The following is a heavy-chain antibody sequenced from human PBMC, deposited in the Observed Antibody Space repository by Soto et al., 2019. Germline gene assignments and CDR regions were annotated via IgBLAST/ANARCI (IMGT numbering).Heavy chain of an antibody. CDR3: ARDKGRSPLDY. CDR1: GFTFSSYS. CDR2: ISSSSSTI. J-gene: IGHJ4*02. V-gene: IGHV3-48*01. D-gene: IGHD2-15*01. Sequence: EVQLVESGGGLVQPGGSRRLSCAASGFTFSSYSMNWVRQAPGKGLEWVSYISSSSSTIYYADSVKGRFTISRDNAKNSLYLRMNSLRAEDTAVYYCARDKGRSPLDYWGQGTLVTVSS.